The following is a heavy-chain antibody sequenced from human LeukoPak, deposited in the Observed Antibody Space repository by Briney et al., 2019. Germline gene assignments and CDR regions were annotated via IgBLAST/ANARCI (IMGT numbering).Heavy chain of an antibody. CDR1: GYSITRAYN. CDR2: ISHAGDT. Sequence: SETLSLTCTVSGYSITRAYNWGWVRQPPGKGLEWIAIISHAGDTYYNPSLKIRVTISVATSKNHFSLSLGSVTAPDTAVYFCARGEVGEFDHWGQGTLVTVSS. J-gene: IGHJ4*02. V-gene: IGHV4-38-2*02. D-gene: IGHD1-26*01. CDR3: ARGEVGEFDH.